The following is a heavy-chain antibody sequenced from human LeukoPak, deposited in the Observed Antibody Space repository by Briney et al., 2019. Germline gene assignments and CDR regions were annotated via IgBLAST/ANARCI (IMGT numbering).Heavy chain of an antibody. D-gene: IGHD3-22*01. Sequence: KPSETLSLTCTVSGGSISSSSYYWGWIREPRGKGLEWIGSIYYSGSTYYNPSLKSRVTISIDTSKNQFSLKLSSVTAADTAVYYCARHGDYYDSSGPLDYWGQGTLVTVSS. J-gene: IGHJ4*02. V-gene: IGHV4-39*01. CDR1: GGSISSSSYY. CDR3: ARHGDYYDSSGPLDY. CDR2: IYYSGST.